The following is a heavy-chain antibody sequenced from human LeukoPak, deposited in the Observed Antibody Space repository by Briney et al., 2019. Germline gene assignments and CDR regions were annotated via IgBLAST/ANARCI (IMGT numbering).Heavy chain of an antibody. CDR2: ISSSSSYI. CDR1: GFTFSSYS. Sequence: GGSLRLSCAASGFTFSSYSMNWVRQAPGKGLEWVSSISSSSSYIYYADSVKGRFTISRDNAKNSLYLQMNSLRAEDTAVYYCARDRRYCSGGSCYSIGAFDIWGQGTMVTVPS. J-gene: IGHJ3*02. V-gene: IGHV3-21*01. D-gene: IGHD2-15*01. CDR3: ARDRRYCSGGSCYSIGAFDI.